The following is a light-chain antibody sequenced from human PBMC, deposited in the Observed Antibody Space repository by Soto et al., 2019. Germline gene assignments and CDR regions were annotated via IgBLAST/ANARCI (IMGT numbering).Light chain of an antibody. J-gene: IGKJ4*01. V-gene: IGKV3-20*01. CDR1: QSVGSNY. CDR2: GAS. CDR3: QQYGIAPST. Sequence: EIVLTQSPGTLSLSPGDRATLSCRASQSVGSNYLAWYQQKPGQAPRLLISGASNRATGIPGTFSGSGSGQDFTLTISRLEPEDFAVYYCQQYGIAPSTFGGGTKVEIK.